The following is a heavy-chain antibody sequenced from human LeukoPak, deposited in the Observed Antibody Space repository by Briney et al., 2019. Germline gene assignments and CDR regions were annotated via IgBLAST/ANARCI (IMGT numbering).Heavy chain of an antibody. CDR2: INPNSGGT. V-gene: IGHV1-2*02. CDR3: ARTPITIFGVVPYYFDY. D-gene: IGHD3-3*01. CDR1: GYTFTGYY. J-gene: IGHJ4*02. Sequence: ASVKVSCKASGYTFTGYYMHWVRQAPGQGLEWVGWINPNSGGTNYAQKFQGRVTMTRDTSISTAYMELSRLRSDDTAVYYCARTPITIFGVVPYYFDYWGQGTLVTVSS.